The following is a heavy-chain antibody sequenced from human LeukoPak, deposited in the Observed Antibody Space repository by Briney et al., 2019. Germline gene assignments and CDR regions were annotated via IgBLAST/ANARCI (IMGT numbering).Heavy chain of an antibody. Sequence: SETLSLTCTVSGGSIRSGDYSWSWIRQPPGKGLEWIGYIYYSGSTYYNPSLKSRVTISGDTSKNQFSLNLSSVTAADTAVYYCARGSTVTLGYWGQGTLVTVSS. CDR2: IYYSGST. J-gene: IGHJ4*02. V-gene: IGHV4-30-4*01. D-gene: IGHD4-17*01. CDR1: GGSIRSGDYS. CDR3: ARGSTVTLGY.